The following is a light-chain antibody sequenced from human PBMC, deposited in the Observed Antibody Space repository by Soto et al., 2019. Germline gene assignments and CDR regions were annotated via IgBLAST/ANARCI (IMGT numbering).Light chain of an antibody. CDR3: QEYNNWPRT. CDR1: QSVSSSY. Sequence: EIVLTQSPGTLSLSPGERATLSCRASQSVSSSYLAWYQQKPGQAPRLLIYGASTRATGIPVRFSGSGSGTEFTLTITSLQFEDFAVYYCQEYNNWPRTFGQGTKVDIK. V-gene: IGKV3-15*01. CDR2: GAS. J-gene: IGKJ1*01.